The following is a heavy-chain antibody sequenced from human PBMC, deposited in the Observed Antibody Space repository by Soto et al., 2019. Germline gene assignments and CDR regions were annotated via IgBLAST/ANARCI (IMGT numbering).Heavy chain of an antibody. V-gene: IGHV3-49*03. D-gene: IGHD3-22*01. CDR2: IRSKSNGGTT. Sequence: EVQLVESGGGLLQPGRSLRLSCTTSGFTFGDYAMSWFRQAPGKGLELVGFIRSKSNGGTTEYAASVKGRFTISRDDSRSIAYLQMNRLKTEDTAVYYCAMDTSGYNYYFDHWGQGTLVIVSS. J-gene: IGHJ4*02. CDR1: GFTFGDYA. CDR3: AMDTSGYNYYFDH.